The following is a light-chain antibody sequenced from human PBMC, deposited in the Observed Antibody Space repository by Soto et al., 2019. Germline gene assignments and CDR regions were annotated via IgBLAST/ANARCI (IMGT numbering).Light chain of an antibody. CDR1: RSDIGSYNY. V-gene: IGLV2-8*01. Sequence: QSALTQPASVSGSPGQSITISCSGTRSDIGSYNYVAWYQQFPGKTPKILIYEVSKRPSGVPDRFSGSKSGNTASLTVSGLQAEDEADYYCSSYAGSNALLFGGGTQLTVL. CDR2: EVS. CDR3: SSYAGSNALL. J-gene: IGLJ2*01.